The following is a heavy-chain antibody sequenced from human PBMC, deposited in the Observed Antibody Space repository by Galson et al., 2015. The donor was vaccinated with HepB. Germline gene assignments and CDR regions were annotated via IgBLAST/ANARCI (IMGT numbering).Heavy chain of an antibody. D-gene: IGHD2-21*02. J-gene: IGHJ3*02. Sequence: SLRLSCAASGFTFSNYAMTWVRQAPGKGLEWVSVIIGSGGSTYYADSVEGRFTISRDNSKNMLFLQMNSLRAEDTAVYFCARRCGDDCHDAYDIWGQGTMVTVSS. V-gene: IGHV3-23*01. CDR3: ARRCGDDCHDAYDI. CDR1: GFTFSNYA. CDR2: IIGSGGST.